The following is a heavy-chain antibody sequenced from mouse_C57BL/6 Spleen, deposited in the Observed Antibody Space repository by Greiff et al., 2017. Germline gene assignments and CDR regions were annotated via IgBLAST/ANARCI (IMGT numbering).Heavy chain of an antibody. CDR1: GYSITSGYY. J-gene: IGHJ1*03. D-gene: IGHD1-1*01. CDR3: ASVVYWYFDV. CDR2: ISYDGSN. Sequence: EVKLVESGPGLVKPSQSLSLTCSVTGYSITSGYYWNWIRQFPGNKLEWMGYISYDGSNNYNPSLKNRISITRDTSKNQFFLKLNSVTTEDTATYYCASVVYWYFDVWGTGTTVTVAS. V-gene: IGHV3-6*01.